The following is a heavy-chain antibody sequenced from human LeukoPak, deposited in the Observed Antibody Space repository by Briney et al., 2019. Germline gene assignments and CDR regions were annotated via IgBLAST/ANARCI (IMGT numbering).Heavy chain of an antibody. CDR3: SRGGNSASFDY. J-gene: IGHJ4*02. CDR2: IYTSGST. V-gene: IGHV4-4*07. CDR1: GGSISSYY. Sequence: SETLSLTCTVSGGSISSYYRSWIRQPAGKGLEWIGRIYTSGSTNYDPSLKSRVTISVDTSKNQFSLKLSSVTAADTAVYYCSRGGNSASFDYWGQGTLVTVSS. D-gene: IGHD4-23*01.